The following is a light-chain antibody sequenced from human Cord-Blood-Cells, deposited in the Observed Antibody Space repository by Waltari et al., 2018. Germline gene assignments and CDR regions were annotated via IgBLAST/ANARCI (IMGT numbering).Light chain of an antibody. CDR2: DVS. Sequence: QSALTQPRSVSGSPGQSVTISCTGTSSDVGGYNYVSWYQQHPGKAPKLMIYDVSKRPSGVPDLFSGSKSGNPASLTISGLQAEDGADYYCCSYAGSYTLFGGGTKLTVL. CDR1: SSDVGGYNY. V-gene: IGLV2-11*01. CDR3: CSYAGSYTL. J-gene: IGLJ2*01.